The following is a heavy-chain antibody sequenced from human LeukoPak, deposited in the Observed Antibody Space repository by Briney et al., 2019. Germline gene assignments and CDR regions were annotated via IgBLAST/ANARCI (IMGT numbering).Heavy chain of an antibody. CDR3: DFAAPANFYYYYGMDV. CDR2: IIPILGIA. J-gene: IGHJ6*02. CDR1: GGTFSSYA. V-gene: IGHV1-69*04. D-gene: IGHD3-9*01. Sequence: ASVKVSCKASGGTFSSYAISWVRQAPGQGLEWMGRIIPILGIANYAQKFQGRVTITADKSTSTAYMELSSLRSEDTAVYYSDFAAPANFYYYYGMDVWGQGTTVTVSS.